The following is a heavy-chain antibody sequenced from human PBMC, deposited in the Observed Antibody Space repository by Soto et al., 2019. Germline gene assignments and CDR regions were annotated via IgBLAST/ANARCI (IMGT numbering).Heavy chain of an antibody. CDR1: GYTFTGYY. CDR3: ARPSIAAAAAILYYYYGMDV. Sequence: ASVKVSCKASGYTFTGYYMHWVRQAPGQGLEWMGWINPNSGGTNYAQKFQGRVTMTRDTPISTAYMELSRLRSDDTAVYYCARPSIAAAAAILYYYYGMDVWGQGTTVTVSS. CDR2: INPNSGGT. J-gene: IGHJ6*02. D-gene: IGHD6-13*01. V-gene: IGHV1-2*02.